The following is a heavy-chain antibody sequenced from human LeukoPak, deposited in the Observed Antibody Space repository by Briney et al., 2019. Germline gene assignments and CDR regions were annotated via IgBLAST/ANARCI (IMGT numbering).Heavy chain of an antibody. D-gene: IGHD3-22*01. Sequence: GGSLRLSCVASGFTFSSCSMNWVRQAPGKGLEWVSYISSSSSIIYYADSVKGRFTISRDNAKNSLYLQMNSLRAEDTAVYYCARVLSGYYPLLFDYWGQGTLVTVSS. CDR2: ISSSSSII. CDR1: GFTFSSCS. CDR3: ARVLSGYYPLLFDY. J-gene: IGHJ4*02. V-gene: IGHV3-48*04.